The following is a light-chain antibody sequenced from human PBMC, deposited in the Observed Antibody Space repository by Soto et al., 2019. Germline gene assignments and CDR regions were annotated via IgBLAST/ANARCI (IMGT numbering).Light chain of an antibody. CDR2: GSS. CDR3: LQHNVFPRT. V-gene: IGKV1-17*01. Sequence: DIQMTQSPSSLSASVGDRVTITCRASQAIRNDLAWYQQKPGRAPKRLIYGSSTLQSGVPSRLSGSGSGTEFTLPLRSLQPEDFATYYCLQHNVFPRTFGQGTKVEI. CDR1: QAIRND. J-gene: IGKJ1*01.